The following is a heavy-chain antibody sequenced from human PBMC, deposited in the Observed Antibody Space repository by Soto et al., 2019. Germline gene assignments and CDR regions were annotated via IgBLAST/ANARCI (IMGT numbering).Heavy chain of an antibody. CDR2: IYPGDSDT. CDR3: ARTSIAVVAAPFGWFDP. J-gene: IGHJ5*02. V-gene: IGHV5-51*01. D-gene: IGHD2-15*01. Sequence: GESLKISCKGSGYSFTSYWIGWVRQMPGKGLEWMGIIYPGDSDTRYSPSFQGQVTISADKSISTAYLQWSSLKASDTAMYYCARTSIAVVAAPFGWFDPWGQGTLVTVSS. CDR1: GYSFTSYW.